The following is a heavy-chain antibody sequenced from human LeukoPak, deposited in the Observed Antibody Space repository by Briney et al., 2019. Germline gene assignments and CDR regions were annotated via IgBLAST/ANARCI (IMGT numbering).Heavy chain of an antibody. CDR3: ARLRGYSW. J-gene: IGHJ4*02. V-gene: IGHV4-34*01. CDR2: INHNGST. D-gene: IGHD5-18*01. Sequence: ASETLSLTCAAYGGSFSGYYWSWIRQPPGKGLEWIGEINHNGSTHYNPYLKSRVTISVDTSKNHFSLKLSSVIAADTAVYYCARLRGYSWWGQGTLVTVSS. CDR1: GGSFSGYY.